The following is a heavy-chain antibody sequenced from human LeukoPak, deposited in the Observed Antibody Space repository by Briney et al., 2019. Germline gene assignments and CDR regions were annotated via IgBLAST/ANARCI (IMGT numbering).Heavy chain of an antibody. CDR3: AKEGWGSSAPTYNWFDP. Sequence: PSETLSLTCTVSGGSISNYYWNWIRQPAGKGLEWIGRIYASGSTNYNPSLKSRVIMSIDTSKNQFSLNLSSVTAADTAMYYCAKEGWGSSAPTYNWFDPWGQGTLVTVSS. CDR2: IYASGST. J-gene: IGHJ5*02. D-gene: IGHD3-16*01. V-gene: IGHV4-4*07. CDR1: GGSISNYY.